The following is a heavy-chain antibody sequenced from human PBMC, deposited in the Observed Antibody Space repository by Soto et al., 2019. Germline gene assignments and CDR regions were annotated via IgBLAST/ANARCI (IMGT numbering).Heavy chain of an antibody. V-gene: IGHV3-13*01. D-gene: IGHD6-19*01. CDR1: GFTFSSYD. Sequence: EVQLVESGGGLVQPGGSLRLSCAASGFTFSSYDMHWVRQATGQGLAWVSAIGTAGDTYYPGSVKGRFTISRENAKNSLDLQMNSLRAGDTAVYYCARVHSSGWFLDYWGQGTMVTVSS. CDR3: ARVHSSGWFLDY. CDR2: IGTAGDT. J-gene: IGHJ4*02.